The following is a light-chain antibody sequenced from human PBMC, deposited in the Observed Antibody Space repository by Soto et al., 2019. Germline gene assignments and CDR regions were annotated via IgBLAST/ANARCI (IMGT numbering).Light chain of an antibody. CDR2: GNS. V-gene: IGLV1-40*01. CDR3: QSYDSSLSGSV. CDR1: SSNIGAGYD. J-gene: IGLJ2*01. Sequence: QAVVTQPPSVSGDPGQRVTISCTGSSSNIGAGYDVHWYQQLPGTAPKLLIYGNSNRPSGVPDRFSGSKSGTSASLAITGLQAEDEADYYCQSYDSSLSGSVFGGGTKVTVL.